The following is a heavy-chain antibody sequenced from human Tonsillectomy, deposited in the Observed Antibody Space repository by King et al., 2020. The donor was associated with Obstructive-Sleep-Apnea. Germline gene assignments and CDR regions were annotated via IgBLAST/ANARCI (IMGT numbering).Heavy chain of an antibody. D-gene: IGHD5-12*01. CDR1: GYTFTTYA. Sequence: QLVQSGSELKKPGASVKVSCKASGYTFTTYAMHWVRQAPGQGLEWMGWINTNTGNPTYAQGFTGRFVFSLDTSVSTAYLQISSLKAEDTAVYYCARVGYSGYDYVWYYYYGMDVWGQGTTVTVSS. CDR2: INTNTGNP. V-gene: IGHV7-4-1*02. J-gene: IGHJ6*02. CDR3: ARVGYSGYDYVWYYYYGMDV.